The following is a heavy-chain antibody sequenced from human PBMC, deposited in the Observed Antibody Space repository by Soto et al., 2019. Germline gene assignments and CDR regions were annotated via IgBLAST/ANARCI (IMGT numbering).Heavy chain of an antibody. V-gene: IGHV1-69*13. Sequence: SVKVSCKASGGTFSSYAISCVRQAPGQGLESMGGIIPIFGTANYAQKFQGRVTITADETTRTVYMEVRNLTSEDTAIYYCARGPFRHTAMDVWREGTTITVSS. CDR1: GGTFSSYA. D-gene: IGHD3-10*01. CDR3: ARGPFRHTAMDV. CDR2: IIPIFGTA. J-gene: IGHJ6*04.